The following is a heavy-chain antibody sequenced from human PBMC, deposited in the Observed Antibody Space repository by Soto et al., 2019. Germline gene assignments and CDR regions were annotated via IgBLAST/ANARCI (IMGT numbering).Heavy chain of an antibody. V-gene: IGHV4-30-2*01. D-gene: IGHD6-19*01. CDR2: VTHSGTA. Sequence: PXETLYLTCAVSGGSIDSGAFSLSWIRQPPGKGLEWIGYVTHSGTAYSIPSLNGRLTLSVDSSQTQFSLKLTSVTAADSAFYYCARIHWAQSSLDYWGRGILVTVSS. CDR3: ARIHWAQSSLDY. CDR1: GGSIDSGAFS. J-gene: IGHJ4*02.